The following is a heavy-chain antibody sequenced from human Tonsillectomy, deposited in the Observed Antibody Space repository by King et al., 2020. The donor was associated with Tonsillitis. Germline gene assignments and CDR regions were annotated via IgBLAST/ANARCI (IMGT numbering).Heavy chain of an antibody. CDR3: AKDYHSSGWEDAFDV. Sequence: VQLVESGGGLVQPGRSLRLSCAASRFTFDDYAMHWVRQAPGKGLEWVSGISWHSGSLAYADSVKGRFTISRDNAKNSLYLQMNSLRAEDTALYYCAKDYHSSGWEDAFDVWGQGTKVIVSS. CDR2: ISWHSGSL. D-gene: IGHD6-19*01. V-gene: IGHV3-9*01. J-gene: IGHJ3*01. CDR1: RFTFDDYA.